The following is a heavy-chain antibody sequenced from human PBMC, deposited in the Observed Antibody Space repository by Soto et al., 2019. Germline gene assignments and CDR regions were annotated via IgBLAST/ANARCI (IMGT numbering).Heavy chain of an antibody. CDR3: ARDFGSNCGGDCYSSWFDP. J-gene: IGHJ5*02. V-gene: IGHV4-59*01. D-gene: IGHD2-21*01. Sequence: SETLSLTCTVSGGSISSYYWSWIRQPPGKGLEWIGYIYYSGSTNYNPSLKSRVTISVDTSKNQFSLKLSSVTAADTAVYYCARDFGSNCGGDCYSSWFDPWGQGTLVTVS. CDR1: GGSISSYY. CDR2: IYYSGST.